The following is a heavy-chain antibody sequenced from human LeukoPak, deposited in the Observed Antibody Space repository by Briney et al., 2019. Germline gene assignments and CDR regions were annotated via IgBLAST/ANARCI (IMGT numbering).Heavy chain of an antibody. CDR2: IYSGGST. Sequence: PGGSLRLSCAASGFTVSSNYMSWVRQAPGKGLEWVSVIYSGGSTNYSDSVKGRFTISRDKSKNTLYLQMNSLRAEDTAVYYCARGSILVAEWAADYWGQGTLVTVSS. CDR3: ARGSILVAEWAADY. V-gene: IGHV3-53*01. D-gene: IGHD6-19*01. J-gene: IGHJ4*02. CDR1: GFTVSSNY.